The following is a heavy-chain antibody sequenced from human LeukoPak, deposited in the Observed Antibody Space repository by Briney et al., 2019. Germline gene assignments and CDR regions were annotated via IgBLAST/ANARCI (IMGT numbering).Heavy chain of an antibody. Sequence: SETLSLTCTVSGGSISSSSYYWGWIRQPPGKGLEWIGSIYYSGSTYYNPSLKSRVTISVDTSKNQFSLKLSSVTAADTAVYYCARCPSTVHCGGDCYSNAFDIWGQGTMVTVSS. CDR2: IYYSGST. V-gene: IGHV4-39*01. J-gene: IGHJ3*02. CDR1: GGSISSSSYY. D-gene: IGHD2-21*01. CDR3: ARCPSTVHCGGDCYSNAFDI.